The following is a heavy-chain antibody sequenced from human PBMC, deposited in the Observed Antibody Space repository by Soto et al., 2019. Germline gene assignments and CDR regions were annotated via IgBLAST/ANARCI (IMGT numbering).Heavy chain of an antibody. CDR1: GGSIYRSGYY. V-gene: IGHV4-39*01. D-gene: IGHD2-15*01. CDR2: IDYNGVT. CDR3: GKVLVGATGHTDSDS. Sequence: SETLSLTCTVSGGSIYRSGYYWGWIRHPPGRGLEWIGNIDYNGVTYSNPSLKSRVTISRDTSKNQFSLKLTSVTAADTALYYCGKVLVGATGHTDSDSWGPGTLVTVSS. J-gene: IGHJ4*02.